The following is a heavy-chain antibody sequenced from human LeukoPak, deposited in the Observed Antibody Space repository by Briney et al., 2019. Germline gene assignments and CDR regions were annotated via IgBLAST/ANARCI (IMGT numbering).Heavy chain of an antibody. J-gene: IGHJ4*02. V-gene: IGHV4-34*01. CDR1: GGSFSGYY. CDR2: INHSGST. Sequence: SETLSLTCAVYGGSFSGYYWSWIRQPPGKGLEWIGEINHSGSTNYNPSLKSRVTISVDTSKNQFSLKLSSVTAADTAVYYCWYQDYYFDYWGQGTLVTVSS. CDR3: WYQDYYFDY. D-gene: IGHD2-2*01.